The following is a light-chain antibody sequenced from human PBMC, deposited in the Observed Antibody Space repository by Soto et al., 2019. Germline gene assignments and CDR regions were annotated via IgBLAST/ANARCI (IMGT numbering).Light chain of an antibody. CDR3: QQSYSSPQT. V-gene: IGKV1-39*01. Sequence: DIPMTQSPSSLSASVGDRVTITCRASQSISTHLNWYQQKPGKVPKLLIYAASSLQSGVPSRFSGSGSGTDFTLTISSLQPEDFATYYCQQSYSSPQTFGQGTKVEIK. CDR1: QSISTH. CDR2: AAS. J-gene: IGKJ1*01.